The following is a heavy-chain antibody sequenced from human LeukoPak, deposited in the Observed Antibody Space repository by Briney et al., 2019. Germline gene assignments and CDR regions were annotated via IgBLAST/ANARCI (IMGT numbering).Heavy chain of an antibody. CDR1: GGTFSSYA. Sequence: SVKVSCKASGGTFSSYAISWVRQAPGQGLEWVGGIIPIFGTANYAQKFQGRVTITADESTSTAYMELSSLRSEDTAVYYCARGLAAAGLRNWFDPWGQGTLVTVSS. D-gene: IGHD6-13*01. CDR2: IIPIFGTA. J-gene: IGHJ5*02. V-gene: IGHV1-69*13. CDR3: ARGLAAAGLRNWFDP.